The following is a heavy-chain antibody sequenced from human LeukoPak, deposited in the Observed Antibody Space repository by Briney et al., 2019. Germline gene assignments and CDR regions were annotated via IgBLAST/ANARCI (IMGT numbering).Heavy chain of an antibody. D-gene: IGHD6-13*01. Sequence: SSETLSLTCTVSGGSISSYYWSWIRQPPGKGLEWIGYIYYSGSTNYNPSLKSRVTISVDTSKNQFSLKLSSVTAADTAVYYCAMVSSSHTAEYFQHWGQGTLVTVSS. V-gene: IGHV4-59*08. CDR1: GGSISSYY. CDR2: IYYSGST. CDR3: AMVSSSHTAEYFQH. J-gene: IGHJ1*01.